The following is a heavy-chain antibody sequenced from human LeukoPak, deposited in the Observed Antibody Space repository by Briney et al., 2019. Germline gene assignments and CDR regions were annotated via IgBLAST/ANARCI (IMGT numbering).Heavy chain of an antibody. CDR3: ARRASGSYSRGFDP. CDR2: IYQSGST. Sequence: PSQTLSLTCTVSGGSISSGGYYWSWIRQPPGKGLEWIGYIYQSGSTYYNPSLKSRLTILVDRSKNQFSLKLSSVTAADTAVYYCARRASGSYSRGFDPWGQGTLVTVSS. V-gene: IGHV4-30-2*01. J-gene: IGHJ5*02. D-gene: IGHD1-26*01. CDR1: GGSISSGGYY.